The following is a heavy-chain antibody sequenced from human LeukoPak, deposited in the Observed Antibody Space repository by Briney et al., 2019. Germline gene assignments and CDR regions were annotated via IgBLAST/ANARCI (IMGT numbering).Heavy chain of an antibody. D-gene: IGHD3-22*01. Sequence: ASVEVCCTASGYTFTVYYIHWVRQAPGQGLEWMGWFNPNSGGTNYAQEFQGRVTMTRDTSISTAYMELSRLRSDDTAVYYCAREYYFDNSGYYGVGVYWDRGTLVTVSS. CDR2: FNPNSGGT. CDR3: AREYYFDNSGYYGVGVY. V-gene: IGHV1-2*02. CDR1: GYTFTVYY. J-gene: IGHJ4*02.